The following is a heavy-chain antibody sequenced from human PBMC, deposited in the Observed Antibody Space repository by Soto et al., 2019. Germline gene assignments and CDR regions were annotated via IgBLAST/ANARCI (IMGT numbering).Heavy chain of an antibody. D-gene: IGHD3-9*01. J-gene: IGHJ4*02. Sequence: PGGSLRLSRAASGFTFSSYWMHLVRQAPGKGLVWVSRINSDGSSTSYADSVKGRFTISRDNAKNTLYLQMNSLRAEDTAVYYCARETPYYDILTGYSMYYFDYWGQGTLVTVSS. CDR3: ARETPYYDILTGYSMYYFDY. CDR2: INSDGSST. CDR1: GFTFSSYW. V-gene: IGHV3-74*01.